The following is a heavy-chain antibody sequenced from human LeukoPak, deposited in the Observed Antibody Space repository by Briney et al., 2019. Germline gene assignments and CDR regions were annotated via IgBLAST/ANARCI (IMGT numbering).Heavy chain of an antibody. D-gene: IGHD5-18*01. J-gene: IGHJ5*02. CDR2: IYYSGST. CDR3: ARAGYSYGYPSWFDP. CDR1: GGSISSYY. V-gene: IGHV4-59*12. Sequence: SETLSLTCTVSGGSISSYYWSWIRQPPGEGLEWIGYIYYSGSTNYNPSLKSRVTISVDTSKNQFSLKLSSVTAADTAVYYCARAGYSYGYPSWFDPWGQGTLVTVSS.